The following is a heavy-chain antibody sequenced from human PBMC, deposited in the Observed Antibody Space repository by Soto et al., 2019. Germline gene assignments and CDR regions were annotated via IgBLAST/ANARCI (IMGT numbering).Heavy chain of an antibody. CDR3: ARDGNYYDSSGYYYVVPLDY. Sequence: GGSLRLSCAASGFTVSSNYMSWVRQAPGKGLEWVSVIYSGGSTYYADSVKGRFTISRDNSKNTLYLQMNSLRAEDTAVYYCARDGNYYDSSGYYYVVPLDYWGQGTLVTVSS. J-gene: IGHJ4*02. CDR1: GFTVSSNY. V-gene: IGHV3-53*01. D-gene: IGHD3-22*01. CDR2: IYSGGST.